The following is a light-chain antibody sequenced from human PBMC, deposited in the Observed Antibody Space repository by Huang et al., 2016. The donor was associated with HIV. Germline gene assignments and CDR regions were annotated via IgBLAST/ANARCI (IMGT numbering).Light chain of an antibody. CDR1: QSITTW. J-gene: IGKJ4*01. Sequence: DIQMTQSPSTLSASVGDRVTITCRASQSITTWLAWDQQKPGKAPKLLMYKASSLETGVPSRFSGCGSGTEFSLTISSLQPDDFAIYYCQQYNSYPLTFGGGTKVEIK. CDR3: QQYNSYPLT. V-gene: IGKV1-5*03. CDR2: KAS.